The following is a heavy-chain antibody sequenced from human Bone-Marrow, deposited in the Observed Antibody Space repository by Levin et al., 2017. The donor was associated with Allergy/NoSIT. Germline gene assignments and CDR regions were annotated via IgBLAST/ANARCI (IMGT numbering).Heavy chain of an antibody. V-gene: IGHV3-48*03. Sequence: GESLKISCAASGFTFSGYEMNWVRQAPGKGLEWVSYINSRSTEIYYSDSVKGRFTITRNNAKNSLYLQLNSLRVEDTAIYYCARGTVTMMSSDYWGQGTLVTVSS. CDR1: GFTFSGYE. CDR2: INSRSTEI. D-gene: IGHD4-17*01. J-gene: IGHJ4*02. CDR3: ARGTVTMMSSDY.